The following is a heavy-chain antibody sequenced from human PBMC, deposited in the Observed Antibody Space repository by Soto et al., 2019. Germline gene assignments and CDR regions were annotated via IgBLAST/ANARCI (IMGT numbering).Heavy chain of an antibody. J-gene: IGHJ4*02. V-gene: IGHV4-34*01. Sequence: PSETLSLTCAVYGGSFSGYYWSWIRQPPGKGLEWIGEINHSGSTNYNPSLTSRVTISVDTSKNQFSLKLSSVTAADTAVYYCARGSRSSGWYAAELDFDYWGQGTLVTVSS. CDR3: ARGSRSSGWYAAELDFDY. CDR1: GGSFSGYY. D-gene: IGHD6-19*01. CDR2: INHSGST.